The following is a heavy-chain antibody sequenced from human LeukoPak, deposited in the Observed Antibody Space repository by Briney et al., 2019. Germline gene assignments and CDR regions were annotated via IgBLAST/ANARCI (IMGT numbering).Heavy chain of an antibody. J-gene: IGHJ4*02. D-gene: IGHD5-18*01. CDR2: ISYDGSNK. CDR1: GFTFSSYA. CDR3: AREGYSYGIDY. Sequence: GRSLRLSCAASGFTFSSYAMHWVRQAPGKGLEWVAVISYDGSNKYYADSVKGRFTISRDNSKNTLYLQMNSLRAEDTAVYYCAREGYSYGIDYWGQGTLVTVSS. V-gene: IGHV3-30*04.